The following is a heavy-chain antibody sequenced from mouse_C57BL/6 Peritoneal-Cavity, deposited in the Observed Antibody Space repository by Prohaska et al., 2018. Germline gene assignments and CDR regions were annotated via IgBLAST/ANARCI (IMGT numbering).Heavy chain of an antibody. D-gene: IGHD1-1*01. J-gene: IGHJ1*03. V-gene: IGHV1-55*01. CDR2: IYPGSGST. CDR3: ARRDYGSSYWYFDV. Sequence: PGQGIEWIGDIYPGSGSTNYNEKFKSKATLTVDTSSSTAYMQLSSLTSEDSAVYYCARRDYGSSYWYFDVWGTGTTVTVSS.